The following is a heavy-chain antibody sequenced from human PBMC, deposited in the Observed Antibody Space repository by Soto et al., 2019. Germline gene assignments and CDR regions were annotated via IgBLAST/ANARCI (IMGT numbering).Heavy chain of an antibody. CDR3: ARRLGAITGDY. CDR1: GYGFTGYW. Sequence: GESLKIYCKGSGYGFTGYWINRVRQMPGKGLEWMGRIDPDDSYVNYSPSFQGHVTISADKSISTAYLQWSSLKASDTAMYYCARRLGAITGDYWGQGTLVTVSS. D-gene: IGHD3-16*01. V-gene: IGHV5-10-1*01. CDR2: IDPDDSYV. J-gene: IGHJ4*02.